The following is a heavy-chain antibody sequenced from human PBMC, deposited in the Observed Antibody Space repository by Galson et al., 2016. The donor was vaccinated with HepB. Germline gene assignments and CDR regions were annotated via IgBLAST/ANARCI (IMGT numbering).Heavy chain of an antibody. CDR2: IYWDNDK. CDR1: GFSLITGGEA. V-gene: IGHV2-5*02. CDR3: AHTAWGYYYGLDV. Sequence: PALVKPTQTLTLTCAFSGFSLITGGEAVAWIRQPPGKALEWLALIYWDNDKRYNTSLKSRLAINKDPSQNQVVLTMTNMDPADTATYYCAHTAWGYYYGLDVWGQGT. J-gene: IGHJ6*02. D-gene: IGHD7-27*01.